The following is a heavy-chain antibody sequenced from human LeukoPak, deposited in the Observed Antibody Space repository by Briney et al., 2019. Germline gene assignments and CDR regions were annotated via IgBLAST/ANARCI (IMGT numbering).Heavy chain of an antibody. D-gene: IGHD3-3*01. J-gene: IGHJ6*02. CDR3: AREKGHLMEVDV. CDR1: GDSIRSDSW. V-gene: IGHV4-4*02. Sequence: SETLSLTSAVSGDSIRSDSWWIWVRQAPGKGLEWIGERYHDGRRTYNPSLKSRVSISLDESENQFSLELTSVTAADTAVYFCAREKGHLMEVDVWGQGTTVTVSS. CDR2: RYHDGRR.